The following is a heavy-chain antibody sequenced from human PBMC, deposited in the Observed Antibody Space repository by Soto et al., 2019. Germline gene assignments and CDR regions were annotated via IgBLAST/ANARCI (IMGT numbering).Heavy chain of an antibody. CDR1: GYIFTAYS. CDR3: AREENCSDGVCYSEYFQR. V-gene: IGHV1-46*01. CDR2: VNPSGGST. J-gene: IGHJ1*01. Sequence: QVQLVQSGAEVKKPGASVKVSCKASGYIFTAYSMHWVRQAPGQGLEWMGVVNPSGGSTNYAQRFQGRITMTRDTSTSTVHMDLKFLTSEDTAVYYCAREENCSDGVCYSEYFQRWGQGTLVTVSS. D-gene: IGHD2-15*01.